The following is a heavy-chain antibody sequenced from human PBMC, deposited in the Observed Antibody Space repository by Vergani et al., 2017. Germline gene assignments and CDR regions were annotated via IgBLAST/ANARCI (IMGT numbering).Heavy chain of an antibody. D-gene: IGHD5-18*01. CDR3: ARETPSYSYGSSFDY. Sequence: QVQLQESGPGLVKPSETLSLTCTVSGGSISSYYWSWIRQPPGKGLEWIGYIYYSGSTNYNPSLKSRVTISVDTSKNQFSLKLSSVTAADTAVYYCARETPSYSYGSSFDYWGQGTLVTVSS. CDR2: IYYSGST. J-gene: IGHJ4*02. CDR1: GGSISSYY. V-gene: IGHV4-59*01.